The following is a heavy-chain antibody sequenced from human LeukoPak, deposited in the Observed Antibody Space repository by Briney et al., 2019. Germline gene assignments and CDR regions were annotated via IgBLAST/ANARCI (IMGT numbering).Heavy chain of an antibody. CDR1: GFTFSDYY. CDR2: ISSSGSTI. Sequence: GGSLRLSCAASGFTFSDYYMSWIRQAPGKGLEWVSYISSSGSTIYYADSVKGRFTISRDNAKNSLYLQMNSLRAEDKAVYYCARGPHPNYYDSSGYHFYFDYWGQGTLVTVSS. CDR3: ARGPHPNYYDSSGYHFYFDY. D-gene: IGHD3-22*01. J-gene: IGHJ4*02. V-gene: IGHV3-11*04.